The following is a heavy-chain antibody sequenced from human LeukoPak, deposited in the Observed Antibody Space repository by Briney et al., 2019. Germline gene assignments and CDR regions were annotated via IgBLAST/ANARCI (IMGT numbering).Heavy chain of an antibody. CDR2: INHSGST. CDR1: GGSFSGYY. J-gene: IGHJ6*02. CDR3: ARGSKGSSGYYPRSRDGMDV. Sequence: SETLSLTCAVYGGSFSGYYWSWIRQPPGKGLEWIGEINHSGSTNYNPPLKSRVTISVDTSKNQFSLKLSSVTAADTAVYYCARGSKGSSGYYPRSRDGMDVWGQGTTVTVSS. D-gene: IGHD3-22*01. V-gene: IGHV4-34*01.